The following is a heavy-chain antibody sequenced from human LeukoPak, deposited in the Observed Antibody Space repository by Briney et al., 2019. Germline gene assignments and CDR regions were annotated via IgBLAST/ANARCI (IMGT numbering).Heavy chain of an antibody. J-gene: IGHJ6*02. CDR2: IYYSGST. CDR1: RGSIGSSSYS. CDR3: ARHSSSNWISRFDV. V-gene: IGHV4-39*01. Sequence: PSETLSLTCIVSRGSIGSSSYSSAWIRQPPGKGLEWIGSIYYSGSTNKNPSLKSRLTMSVDTSLDQFSLKMASVTAADTALYYCARHSSSNWISRFDVWGQGTTVTVSS. D-gene: IGHD6-19*01.